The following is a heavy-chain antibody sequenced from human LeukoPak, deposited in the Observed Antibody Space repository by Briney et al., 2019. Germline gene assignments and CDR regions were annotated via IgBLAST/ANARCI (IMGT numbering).Heavy chain of an antibody. Sequence: PGGSLRLSCAASGFTFSSYGMHWVRQAPGKGLEWVSSLGDGGDNPYYADSVKGRFTISRDNSKNTLYLQMNSLRAEDTAVYYCARRYRLGATNYWGQGTLVTVSS. J-gene: IGHJ4*02. CDR3: ARRYRLGATNY. CDR2: LGDGGDNP. V-gene: IGHV3-NL1*01. CDR1: GFTFSSYG. D-gene: IGHD1-26*01.